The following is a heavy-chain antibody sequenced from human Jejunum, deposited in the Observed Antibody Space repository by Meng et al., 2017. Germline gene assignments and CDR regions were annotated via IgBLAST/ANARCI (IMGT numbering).Heavy chain of an antibody. V-gene: IGHV3-23*01. CDR3: AKDGDPSGYFDH. CDR1: GGCFSGSY. D-gene: IGHD4-17*01. Sequence: AQLPQWVSGLCKPSETLSLTCVVFGGCFSGSYWSWVRQAPGKGLEWVSSISGSSGDTYYPESMKGRFPISRDNSKNTLYLQLNSLTGDDTAVYYCAKDGDPSGYFDHWGQGTLVTVSS. CDR2: ISGSSGDT. J-gene: IGHJ4*02.